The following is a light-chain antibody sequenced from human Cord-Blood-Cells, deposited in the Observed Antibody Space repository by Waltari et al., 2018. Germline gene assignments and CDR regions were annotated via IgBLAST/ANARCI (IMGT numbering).Light chain of an antibody. CDR3: QQYNSYPWT. Sequence: DIQMTQSPSSLSASVGDRVTITCRANQGISNYLGWFQQQPGKAPKCLIYAASSLQSRVPSKFSGSGSGTDFTLTICSLQPEDFATYCCQQYNSYPWTFGQATKVEIK. J-gene: IGKJ1*01. CDR2: AAS. V-gene: IGKV1-16*02. CDR1: QGISNY.